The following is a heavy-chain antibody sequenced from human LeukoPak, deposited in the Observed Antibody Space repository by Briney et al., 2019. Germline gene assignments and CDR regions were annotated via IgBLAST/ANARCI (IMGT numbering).Heavy chain of an antibody. CDR3: ANWQQPKEY. CDR1: GFPFSSYG. D-gene: IGHD6-13*01. J-gene: IGHJ4*02. V-gene: IGHV3-30*02. CDR2: IRYDGSNK. Sequence: QPGGSLRLSCAASGFPFSSYGMHWVRQAPGKGLEWVAFIRYDGSNKYYADSVKGRFTISRDNSKNTLYLQMNSLRAADTAVYYCANWQQPKEYWGQGTLVTVSS.